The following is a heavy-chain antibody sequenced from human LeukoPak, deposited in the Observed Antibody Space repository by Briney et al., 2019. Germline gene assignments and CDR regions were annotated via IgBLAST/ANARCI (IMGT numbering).Heavy chain of an antibody. CDR2: ISYDGTNK. D-gene: IGHD6-19*01. CDR3: ARGLAVADDAFDI. J-gene: IGHJ3*02. CDR1: GFTLSSNA. V-gene: IGHV3-30*04. Sequence: RGSLRLSCAASGFTLSSNALHWVRQAPGKGLEWVALISYDGTNKYYADSVKGRFTISRDISKNTLYLQMNSLRAEDTAVYYCARGLAVADDAFDIWGQGTMVTVSS.